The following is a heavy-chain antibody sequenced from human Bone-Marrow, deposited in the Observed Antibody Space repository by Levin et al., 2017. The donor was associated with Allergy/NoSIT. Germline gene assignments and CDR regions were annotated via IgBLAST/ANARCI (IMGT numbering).Heavy chain of an antibody. Sequence: PGGSLRLSCAASGFTFSSYWMSWVRQAPGKGLEWVANIKEDGSEKYYLDSVKGRFTISRDNAKNSLFLQMNSLRVEDTAVYYCARDTLPGYYDASGYYFDSWGQGTLVTVSS. D-gene: IGHD3-22*01. CDR1: GFTFSSYW. V-gene: IGHV3-7*01. CDR2: IKEDGSEK. CDR3: ARDTLPGYYDASGYYFDS. J-gene: IGHJ4*02.